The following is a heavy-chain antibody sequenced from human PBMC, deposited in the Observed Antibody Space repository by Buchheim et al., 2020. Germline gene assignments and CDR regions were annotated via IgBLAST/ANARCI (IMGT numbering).Heavy chain of an antibody. D-gene: IGHD3-10*01. Sequence: EVQLVESGGGLVQPGESLRLSCAVSGFTFSSFWMSWVRQAPGKGLEWVANIKQDGNEKYYVDSVKGRFIISRDNAKKSLYLQMNSLRAEDTAVYYCARESTDYYGSVNYYPVDYWGRGTL. CDR2: IKQDGNEK. V-gene: IGHV3-7*01. CDR1: GFTFSSFW. J-gene: IGHJ4*02. CDR3: ARESTDYYGSVNYYPVDY.